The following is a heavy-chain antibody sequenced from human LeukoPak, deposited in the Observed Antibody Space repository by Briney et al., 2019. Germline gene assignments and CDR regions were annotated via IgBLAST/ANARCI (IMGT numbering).Heavy chain of an antibody. V-gene: IGHV3-23*01. CDR2: ISGGGGGT. D-gene: IGHD6-19*01. CDR3: AKRDNTGWYAIDY. J-gene: IGHJ4*02. CDR1: GFTFSSYS. Sequence: PGGSLRLSCAASGFTFSSYSMNWVRQAPGKGLEWVSSISGGGGGTYYADSVKGRFTISRDNSKNTLYLQMNSLRAEDTAVYYCAKRDNTGWYAIDYWGQGTLVTVSS.